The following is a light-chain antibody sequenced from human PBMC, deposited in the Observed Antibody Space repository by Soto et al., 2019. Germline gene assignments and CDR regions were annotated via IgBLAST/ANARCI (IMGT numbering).Light chain of an antibody. CDR1: SSNIGSNT. J-gene: IGLJ1*01. Sequence: QSVLTQPPSASGTPGQRVTISCSGSSSNIGSNTVNWYQQLPGTAPKLLIYSNNQRPSWVPDRFSGSKSGTSASLAISGLQSEDEADYYCAAWDDSLTGPTYVVGTGTKLTAL. CDR3: AAWDDSLTGPTYV. CDR2: SNN. V-gene: IGLV1-44*01.